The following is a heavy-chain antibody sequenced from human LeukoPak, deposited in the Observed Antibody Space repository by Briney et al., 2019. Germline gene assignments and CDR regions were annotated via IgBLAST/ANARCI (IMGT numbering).Heavy chain of an antibody. Sequence: GGSLRLSCGASGITVRNNYMSWVRQAPGKGLERVSIIYSAGHTYYADSVKGRFTISRDSSKDTLYLQMNSLRAEDTAVYYCARRLSSSWSHDYWGQGTLVTVSS. V-gene: IGHV3-66*01. CDR1: GITVRNNY. D-gene: IGHD6-13*01. J-gene: IGHJ4*02. CDR2: IYSAGHT. CDR3: ARRLSSSWSHDY.